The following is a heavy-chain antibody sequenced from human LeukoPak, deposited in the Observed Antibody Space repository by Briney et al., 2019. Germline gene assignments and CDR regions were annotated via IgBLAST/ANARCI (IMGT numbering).Heavy chain of an antibody. CDR2: ISSSSSYI. Sequence: GGSLRLSCAASGFTFSSYSMNWVRQAPGKGLEWVSSISSSSSYIYYADSVKGRFTISRGNAKNSLYLQMNSLRAEDTAVYYCARGVVAAAGTYYYYYGMDVWGQGTTVTVSS. V-gene: IGHV3-21*01. CDR3: ARGVVAAAGTYYYYYGMDV. CDR1: GFTFSSYS. D-gene: IGHD6-13*01. J-gene: IGHJ6*02.